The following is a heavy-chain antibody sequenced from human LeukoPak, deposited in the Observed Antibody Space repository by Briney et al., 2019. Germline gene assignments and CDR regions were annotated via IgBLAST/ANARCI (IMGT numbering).Heavy chain of an antibody. V-gene: IGHV1-2*02. CDR1: GYTFTGYY. Sequence: ASVKVSCKASGYTFTGYYMHWVRQAPGQGLEWMGWINPNSGGTNYAQKFQGRVTMTRDTSISTACMELSRLRSDDTAVYYCARVFVVPAAGWFDPWGQGTLVTVSS. J-gene: IGHJ5*02. CDR2: INPNSGGT. D-gene: IGHD2-2*01. CDR3: ARVFVVPAAGWFDP.